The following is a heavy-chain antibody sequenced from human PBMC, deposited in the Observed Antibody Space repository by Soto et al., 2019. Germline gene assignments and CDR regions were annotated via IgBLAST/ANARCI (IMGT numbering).Heavy chain of an antibody. Sequence: ASVKVSCKVSGYTLTELSMHWVRQAPGKGLEWMGVFDAEDGAASYAQNFQGRVTMTVDTSTDTAYMEVTSLRSEDTAVYYCARVYGSGSYWYFDSWGQGTLVTVSS. J-gene: IGHJ4*02. CDR1: GYTLTELS. CDR3: ARVYGSGSYWYFDS. CDR2: FDAEDGAA. D-gene: IGHD3-10*01. V-gene: IGHV1-24*01.